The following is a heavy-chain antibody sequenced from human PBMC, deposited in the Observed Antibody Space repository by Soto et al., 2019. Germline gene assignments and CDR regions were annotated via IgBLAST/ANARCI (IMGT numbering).Heavy chain of an antibody. CDR3: ARVKEWQWLFTVYS. J-gene: IGHJ4*02. Sequence: QVQLVESGGGVVQPGRSLRLSCAASGFTFSSYGMHWVGQAPGKGLEWVAVIWYDGSNKYYADSVKGRFTISRDNSKNTLYLQMNRLRAEDTAVYYCARVKEWQWLFTVYSWGQGTLVTVSS. D-gene: IGHD3-22*01. CDR1: GFTFSSYG. V-gene: IGHV3-33*01. CDR2: IWYDGSNK.